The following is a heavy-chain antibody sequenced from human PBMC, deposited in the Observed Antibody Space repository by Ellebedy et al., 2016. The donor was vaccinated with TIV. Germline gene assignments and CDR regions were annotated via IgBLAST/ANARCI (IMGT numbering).Heavy chain of an antibody. D-gene: IGHD2-15*01. Sequence: AASVKVSCKASGYTSTNYGISWVRQAPGQGLEWMGWISANNGNTNYPQKFQGRVTLTTDTSTSTAYMELRSLRSDDTAVYYCASRGYSSVWDNWFDPWGQGTLVTVSS. V-gene: IGHV1-18*01. J-gene: IGHJ5*02. CDR1: GYTSTNYG. CDR3: ASRGYSSVWDNWFDP. CDR2: ISANNGNT.